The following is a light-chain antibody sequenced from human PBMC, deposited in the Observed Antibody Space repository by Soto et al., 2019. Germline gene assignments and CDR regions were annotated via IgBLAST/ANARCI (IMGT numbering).Light chain of an antibody. CDR3: QQCYSSRT. J-gene: IGKJ1*01. CDR2: AAS. V-gene: IGKV1-39*01. Sequence: DIQMTQSPSSLSASVGDRVTITCRASQSIGRYLNWYQQKPGKAPKLLIYAASRLQSGVPSRFSGSGSGPDFTLTISSLQPEDFGSYYCQQCYSSRTFGQGTRVEVK. CDR1: QSIGRY.